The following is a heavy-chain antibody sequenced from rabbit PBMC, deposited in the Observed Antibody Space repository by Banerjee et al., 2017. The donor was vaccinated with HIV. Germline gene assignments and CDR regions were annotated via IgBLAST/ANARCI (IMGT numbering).Heavy chain of an antibody. J-gene: IGHJ4*01. CDR2: IDPIFGST. V-gene: IGHV1S47*01. CDR3: LRDRANIGGDYGPYYFDL. D-gene: IGHD2-1*01. Sequence: QEQLVESGGGLVQPGGSLKLSCTVSGFDISKYGVTWVRQAPGKGLEWIGYIDPIFGSTYYASWVNGRFTISRHNAQNTLYLQLDSLTAADTATYFCLRDRANIGGDYGPYYFDLWGPGTLVTVS. CDR1: GFDISKYG.